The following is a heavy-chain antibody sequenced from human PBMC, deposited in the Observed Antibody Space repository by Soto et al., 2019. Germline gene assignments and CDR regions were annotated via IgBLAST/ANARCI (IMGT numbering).Heavy chain of an antibody. J-gene: IGHJ6*02. V-gene: IGHV4-59*02. CDR3: ARETPYRTSTSGSASYYYGMDV. CDR1: GSSVSSYY. CDR2: ISNSGST. Sequence: QVQLQESGPGLVKPSETLSLTCTVSGSSVSSYYWSWIRPPPGQGLEWSGYISNSGSTNYNPSLRSRVTISVDTCKRHFSLKMTSVTAADTAVYYCARETPYRTSTSGSASYYYGMDVWGQGTTVTVSS. D-gene: IGHD2-2*01.